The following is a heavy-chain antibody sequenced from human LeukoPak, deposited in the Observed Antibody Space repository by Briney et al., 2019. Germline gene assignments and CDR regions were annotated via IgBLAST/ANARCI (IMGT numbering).Heavy chain of an antibody. CDR3: AREPVTTDCFDY. CDR1: GGSISSTNW. CDR2: IHHSGST. V-gene: IGHV4-4*02. D-gene: IGHD4-11*01. Sequence: SETLSLTCAVSGGSISSTNWWSWVRQPPGKGLEWIGDIHHSGSTNYNPSLKSRVTISLDKSKNQFSLKLSSVTAADTAVYYCAREPVTTDCFDYWGQGTLVTVSS. J-gene: IGHJ4*02.